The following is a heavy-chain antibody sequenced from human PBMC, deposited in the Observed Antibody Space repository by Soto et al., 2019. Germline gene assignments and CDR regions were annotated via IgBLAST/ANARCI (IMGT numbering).Heavy chain of an antibody. Sequence: QVQLVQSGAAVKKPGASVKVSCKGSGYTFTSYDINWVRQATGQGLEWMGWVNPNRGNACYAQKFQGRVTMTRNTSISTAYMELSSLRSEDTAVYYCARSRVVVVTATSDYWCQGTLVAVSS. CDR2: VNPNRGNA. V-gene: IGHV1-8*01. CDR1: GYTFTSYD. J-gene: IGHJ4*02. D-gene: IGHD2-21*02. CDR3: ARSRVVVVTATSDY.